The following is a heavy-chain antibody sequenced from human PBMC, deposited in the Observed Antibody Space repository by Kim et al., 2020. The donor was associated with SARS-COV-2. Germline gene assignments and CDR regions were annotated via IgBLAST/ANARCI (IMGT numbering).Heavy chain of an antibody. CDR1: GGSFSGYY. Sequence: SETLSLTCAVYGGSFSGYYWSWIRQPPGKGLEWIGEINHSGSTNYNPSLKSRVTISVDTSKNQFSLKLSSVTAADTAVYYCAVGRQLGAVGDYWGQGTLVTVSS. D-gene: IGHD6-6*01. J-gene: IGHJ4*02. CDR3: AVGRQLGAVGDY. V-gene: IGHV4-34*01. CDR2: INHSGST.